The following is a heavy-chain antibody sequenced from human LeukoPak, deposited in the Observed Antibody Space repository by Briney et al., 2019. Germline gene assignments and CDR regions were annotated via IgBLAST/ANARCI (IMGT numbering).Heavy chain of an antibody. J-gene: IGHJ4*02. V-gene: IGHV3-23*01. CDR3: ARLILASGTFDY. CDR1: GFTFSSYA. D-gene: IGHD6-19*01. Sequence: GGSLRLSCAASGFTFSSYAMSWVRQAPGKGLEWVSAISGSGGSTYYADSVKGRFTISRDNSKNTLYLQMNSLRAEDTVVYYCARLILASGTFDYWGQGTLVTVSS. CDR2: ISGSGGST.